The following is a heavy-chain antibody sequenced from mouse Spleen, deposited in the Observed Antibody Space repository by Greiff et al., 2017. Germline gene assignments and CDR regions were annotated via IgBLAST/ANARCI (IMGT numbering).Heavy chain of an antibody. D-gene: IGHD1-1*01. J-gene: IGHJ2*01. CDR2: ISSGGSYT. CDR1: GFTFSSYG. V-gene: IGHV5-6*01. CDR3: ARQEALRSYFDY. Sequence: EVQLVESGGDLVKPGGSLKLSCAASGFTFSSYGMSWVRQTPDKRLEWVATISSGGSYTYYPDSVKGRFTISRDNAKNTLYLQMSSLKSEDTAMYYCARQEALRSYFDYWGQGTTLTVSS.